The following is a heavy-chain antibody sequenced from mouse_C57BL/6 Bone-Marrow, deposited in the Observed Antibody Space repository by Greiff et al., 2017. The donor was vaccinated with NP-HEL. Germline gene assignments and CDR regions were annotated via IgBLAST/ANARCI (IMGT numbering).Heavy chain of an antibody. CDR2: IYPRDGST. D-gene: IGHD2-4*01. V-gene: IGHV1-78*01. CDR1: GYTFTDHT. Sequence: VQLQQSDAELVKPGASVKISCKVSGYTFTDHTIHLMKQRPEQGLEWIGYIYPRDGSTKYNEKFKGKATLTADKSSSTSYMQLNSLPSEDSAVYFCARSLRLRRDWYFDFWGTGTTVTVSS. CDR3: ARSLRLRRDWYFDF. J-gene: IGHJ1*03.